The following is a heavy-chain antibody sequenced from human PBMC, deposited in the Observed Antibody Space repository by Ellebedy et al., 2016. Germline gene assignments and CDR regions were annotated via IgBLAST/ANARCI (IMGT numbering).Heavy chain of an antibody. Sequence: GGSLRLSCAASGFIFSSYWMSWVRQAPGKGLEWVANIKEDGSETYYVDSVKGRFTISRDNAKNSLYLQMKYLSADDTAVSYCASPLYYGGKSGTDYWGQGTLVTVSS. D-gene: IGHD4-23*01. CDR1: GFIFSSYW. CDR3: ASPLYYGGKSGTDY. CDR2: IKEDGSET. J-gene: IGHJ4*02. V-gene: IGHV3-7*01.